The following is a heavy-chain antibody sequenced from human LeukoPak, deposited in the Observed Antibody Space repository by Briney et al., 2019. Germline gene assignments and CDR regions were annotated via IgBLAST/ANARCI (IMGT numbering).Heavy chain of an antibody. Sequence: GGSLRLSCAASGFTVSRNYMSWVRQAPGKGLEWVSVIYSGGRTYYADSVKGRFTISRDNAKNSLYLQRNRRRAEDTAVYYCAGGGGYYASGSSYWGQGTLVTVSS. J-gene: IGHJ4*02. CDR1: GFTVSRNY. V-gene: IGHV3-66*01. D-gene: IGHD3-10*01. CDR2: IYSGGRT. CDR3: AGGGGYYASGSSY.